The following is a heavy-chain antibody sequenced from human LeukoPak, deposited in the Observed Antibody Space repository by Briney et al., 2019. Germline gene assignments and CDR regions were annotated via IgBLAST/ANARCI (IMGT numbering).Heavy chain of an antibody. D-gene: IGHD3-10*01. J-gene: IGHJ5*02. CDR3: AKFGDITMVRGVIISWFDP. Sequence: GGSLRLSCAASGFTFSSYAMSWVRQAPGKGLEWVSAISGSAGSTYYADSVKGRFTISRDNSKNTLYLQMNSLRAEDTAVYYCAKFGDITMVRGVIISWFDPWGQGTLGTVSS. V-gene: IGHV3-23*01. CDR1: GFTFSSYA. CDR2: ISGSAGST.